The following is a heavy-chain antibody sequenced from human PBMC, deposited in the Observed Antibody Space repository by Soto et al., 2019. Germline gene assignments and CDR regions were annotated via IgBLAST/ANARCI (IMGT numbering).Heavy chain of an antibody. J-gene: IGHJ6*02. CDR2: IGSAGDT. V-gene: IGHV3-13*01. Sequence: EVQLVESGGGLVPPGGSLRLSCAASGFTFNTYGMRWVRQVTGKGLEWVSLIGSAGDTYYSDSVKGRFAISRENAKNSLYLQVNSLRAGDTAVYYCAREGGGFAGGLDVWGQGTTVTVSS. CDR3: AREGGGFAGGLDV. CDR1: GFTFNTYG. D-gene: IGHD3-16*01.